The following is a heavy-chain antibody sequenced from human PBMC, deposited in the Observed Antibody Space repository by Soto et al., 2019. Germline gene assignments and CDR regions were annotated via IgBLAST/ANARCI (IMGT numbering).Heavy chain of an antibody. J-gene: IGHJ6*02. CDR2: IIPIFGTA. V-gene: IGHV1-69*12. CDR3: AGPDIVLVPAAMRDYGMDV. CDR1: GGTFSSYA. Sequence: QVQLVQSGAEVKKPGSSVKVSCKASGGTFSSYAISWVRQAPGQGLEWMGGIIPIFGTANYAQKFQGRVTITADEXMSXAXRELSSLRSEDTAVYYCAGPDIVLVPAAMRDYGMDVWGQGTTVTVSS. D-gene: IGHD2-2*01.